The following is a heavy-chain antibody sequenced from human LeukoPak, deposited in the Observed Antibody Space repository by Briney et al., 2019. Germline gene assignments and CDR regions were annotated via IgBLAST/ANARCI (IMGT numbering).Heavy chain of an antibody. V-gene: IGHV3-11*06. J-gene: IGHJ4*02. CDR2: ISSSSSYT. Sequence: GGSLGLSCAASGFTFSDYYMSWIRQAPGKGLEWVSYISSSSSYTNYADSVKGRFTISRDNAKNSLYLQMNSLRAEDTAVYYCARGQIAVAGTPRRPPDYWGQGTLVTVSS. CDR3: ARGQIAVAGTPRRPPDY. D-gene: IGHD6-19*01. CDR1: GFTFSDYY.